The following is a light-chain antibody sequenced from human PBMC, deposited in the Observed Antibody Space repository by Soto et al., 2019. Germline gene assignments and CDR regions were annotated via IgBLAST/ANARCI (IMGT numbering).Light chain of an antibody. CDR2: GSS. CDR1: HSISDT. V-gene: IGKV3-15*01. CDR3: QQYNNWPPAYT. Sequence: EIVMTQSPATLSVSPGERATLSCRASHSISDTLAWYQQKPGQAPRLLIFGSSTRAPGIPARFSASGSETEFTLTITTLQSEDFAVYYCQQYNNWPPAYTFGQGTKLEIK. J-gene: IGKJ2*01.